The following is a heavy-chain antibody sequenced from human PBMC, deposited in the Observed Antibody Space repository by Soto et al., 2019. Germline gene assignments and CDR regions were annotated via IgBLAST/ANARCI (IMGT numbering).Heavy chain of an antibody. CDR2: INPNSGVT. CDR1: GYTFSDYQ. V-gene: IGHV1-2*02. J-gene: IGHJ6*02. Sequence: ASVKVSCKASGYTFSDYQIHWVRQAPGQWLEWMGWINPNSGVTKSARKFQGRITMTRDTPINTAYMELSSLKSDDTAVYYCARDKSLVYGMDVWGQGTTVTVSS. CDR3: ARDKSLVYGMDV. D-gene: IGHD6-6*01.